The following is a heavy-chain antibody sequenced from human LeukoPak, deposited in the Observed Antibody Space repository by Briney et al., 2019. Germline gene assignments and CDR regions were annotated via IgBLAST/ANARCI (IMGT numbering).Heavy chain of an antibody. CDR2: ISYDGNNK. D-gene: IGHD3-22*01. CDR3: AKDVTNYCDRLDY. CDR1: GFTFSNYG. Sequence: GGSLRLSCAASGFTFSNYGMHWVRQAPGKGLEWVTVISYDGNNKYYAESMKGRFTISRDNSKNTLYLQMNSLRAEDTAVYYCAKDVTNYCDRLDYWGQGTLVTVSS. J-gene: IGHJ4*02. V-gene: IGHV3-30*18.